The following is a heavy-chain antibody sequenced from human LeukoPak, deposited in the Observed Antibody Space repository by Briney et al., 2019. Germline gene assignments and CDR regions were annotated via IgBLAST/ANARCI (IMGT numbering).Heavy chain of an antibody. Sequence: SVKVSCKASGGTFSSYAISWVRQAPGQGLEWMGGIIPIFDTGNYAQKFQGRVTITADESTSTAYMELSSLRSEDTAVYYCARVRFGESSDWYFDLWGRGTLVTVSS. D-gene: IGHD3-10*01. CDR2: IIPIFDTG. CDR3: ARVRFGESSDWYFDL. V-gene: IGHV1-69*13. CDR1: GGTFSSYA. J-gene: IGHJ2*01.